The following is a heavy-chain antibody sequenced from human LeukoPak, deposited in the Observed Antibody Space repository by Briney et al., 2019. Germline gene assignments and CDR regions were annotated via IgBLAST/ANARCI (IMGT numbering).Heavy chain of an antibody. D-gene: IGHD1-26*01. J-gene: IGHJ4*02. CDR3: ARAGQLSGSYAPVVY. V-gene: IGHV4-59*01. CDR2: IYYSGST. CDR1: GGSISSYY. Sequence: PSETLSLTCTVSGGSISSYYWSWIRQPPGKGLEWIGYIYYSGSTNYHPSLQSRVTISVDTSKNQFSLKLSSVTAADTAVYYCARAGQLSGSYAPVVYWGQGTLVTVSS.